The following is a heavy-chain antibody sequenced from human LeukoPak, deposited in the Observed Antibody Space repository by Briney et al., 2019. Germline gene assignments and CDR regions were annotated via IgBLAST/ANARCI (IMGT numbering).Heavy chain of an antibody. J-gene: IGHJ6*03. CDR3: ARGRSNSYYYYYMDV. Sequence: GRSLRLSCAASGFTFSSYAMHWVRQAPGKGLEWVAVISYDGSNKYYADSVKGRFTISRDNSKNTLYLQMNSLRAEDTAVYYCARGRSNSYYYYYMDVWGKGTTVTVSS. D-gene: IGHD4-11*01. V-gene: IGHV3-30*01. CDR2: ISYDGSNK. CDR1: GFTFSSYA.